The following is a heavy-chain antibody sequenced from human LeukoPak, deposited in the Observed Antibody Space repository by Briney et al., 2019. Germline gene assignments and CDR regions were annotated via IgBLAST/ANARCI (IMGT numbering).Heavy chain of an antibody. CDR1: GYSFTSYW. J-gene: IGHJ5*02. CDR3: ARAGYSSGWANWFDP. V-gene: IGHV5-51*01. D-gene: IGHD6-19*01. CDR2: IYPGDSDT. Sequence: GESLKISCKGSGYSFTSYWIGWVRQVPGKGLEWMGIIYPGDSDTRYSPSFQGQVTISADKSISTAYLQWSSLKASDTAMYYCARAGYSSGWANWFDPWGQGTLVTVSS.